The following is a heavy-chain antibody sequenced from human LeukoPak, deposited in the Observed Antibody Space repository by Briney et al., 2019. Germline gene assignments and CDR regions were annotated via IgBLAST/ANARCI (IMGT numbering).Heavy chain of an antibody. CDR3: AKDANRGWSYFDY. D-gene: IGHD4/OR15-4a*01. Sequence: GGSLRLSCAASGFTFSSYGMHWVRQAPGKGLEWVTFIRYDGSNQYYADSVKGRFTISRGNSKNTMYLQMNSLTAEDTAVYYCAKDANRGWSYFDYWGQGTLVTVSS. V-gene: IGHV3-30*02. CDR1: GFTFSSYG. CDR2: IRYDGSNQ. J-gene: IGHJ4*02.